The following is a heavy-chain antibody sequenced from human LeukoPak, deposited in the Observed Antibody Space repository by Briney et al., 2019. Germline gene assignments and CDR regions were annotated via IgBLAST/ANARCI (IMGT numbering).Heavy chain of an antibody. CDR1: GFSLSTSGMC. CDR2: IDWDDDK. D-gene: IGHD5-18*01. CDR3: ARIRVDTAMEYYYYGMDV. J-gene: IGHJ6*02. V-gene: IGHV2-70*11. Sequence: ESGPALVKPTQTLTLTCTFSGFSLSTSGMCVSWIRQPSGKALEWLARIDWDDDKYYSTSLKTRLTISKDTSKNQVVLTMTNMDPVDTATYYCARIRVDTAMEYYYYGMDVWGQGTTVTVSS.